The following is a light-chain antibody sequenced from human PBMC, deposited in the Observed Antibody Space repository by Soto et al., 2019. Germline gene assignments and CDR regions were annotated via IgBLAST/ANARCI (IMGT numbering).Light chain of an antibody. CDR1: SSNIGSNS. V-gene: IGLV1-44*01. CDR2: YND. CDR3: AAWDDRLRGLV. J-gene: IGLJ3*02. Sequence: QSVLTQTPSASGTPGQRVTISCSGSSSNIGSNSVTWYRHLPGTAPKLLMYYNDQRPSGVPDRFSGSKSGTSASLAISGLQSEDEADYYCAAWDDRLRGLVLGGGPKLTVL.